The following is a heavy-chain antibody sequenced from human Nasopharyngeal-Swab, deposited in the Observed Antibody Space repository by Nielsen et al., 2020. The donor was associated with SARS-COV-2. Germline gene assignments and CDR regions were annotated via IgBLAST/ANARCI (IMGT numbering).Heavy chain of an antibody. J-gene: IGHJ4*02. Sequence: GESLKISCAASGFTFSSSAVHWVRQAPGKGLEWAALISYDGVNKFYADSVKGRFTISRDNSKNMLYLQMSSLRAEDTAIYYCATDGVRNFDYWGQGTLVTVSS. D-gene: IGHD4-17*01. V-gene: IGHV3-30-3*01. CDR2: ISYDGVNK. CDR1: GFTFSSSA. CDR3: ATDGVRNFDY.